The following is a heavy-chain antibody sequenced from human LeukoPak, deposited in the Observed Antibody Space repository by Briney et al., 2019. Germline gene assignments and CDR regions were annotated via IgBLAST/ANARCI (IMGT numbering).Heavy chain of an antibody. Sequence: PGGSLKLSCAASGFTFSSYAMNWVRQAPGKGLEWVSSISGSGGETYYADSVKGRFTIPRANSRSTLSLQMNSLRTEDTAVYYCAKGGYNMDVWGKGTTVTVSS. CDR1: GFTFSSYA. CDR2: ISGSGGET. J-gene: IGHJ6*03. V-gene: IGHV3-23*01. CDR3: AKGGYNMDV. D-gene: IGHD6-13*01.